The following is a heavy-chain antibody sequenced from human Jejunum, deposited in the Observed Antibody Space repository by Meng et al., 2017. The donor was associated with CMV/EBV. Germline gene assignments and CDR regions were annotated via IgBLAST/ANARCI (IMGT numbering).Heavy chain of an antibody. CDR1: NYV. D-gene: IGHD2-2*01. CDR2: ISSNGVST. V-gene: IGHV3-64*04. Sequence: NYVMYWVRQAPGKGLEYVSGISSNGVSTYYADSVKGRFTISRDNAKNSLYLQMNSLRDEDTAVYYCAREAGPGIVVTTAASYFDQWGQGTLVTVSS. J-gene: IGHJ4*02. CDR3: AREAGPGIVVTTAASYFDQ.